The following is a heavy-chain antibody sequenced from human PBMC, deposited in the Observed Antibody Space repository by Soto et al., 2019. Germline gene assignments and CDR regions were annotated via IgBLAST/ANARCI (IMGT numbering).Heavy chain of an antibody. CDR1: GFTFSNAW. V-gene: IGHV3-15*01. Sequence: PGGSLRLSCAASGFTFSNAWMSWVRQAPGKGLEWVGRIKSKTDGGTTDYAAPVKGRFTISRDDSKNTLYLQMNSLKTEDTAVYYCTTRLIVVVTADDAFDIWGQGTMVTV. CDR3: TTRLIVVVTADDAFDI. CDR2: IKSKTDGGTT. D-gene: IGHD2-21*02. J-gene: IGHJ3*02.